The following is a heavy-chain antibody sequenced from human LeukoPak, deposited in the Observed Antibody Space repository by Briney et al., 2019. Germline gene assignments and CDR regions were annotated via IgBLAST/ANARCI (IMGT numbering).Heavy chain of an antibody. V-gene: IGHV3-30*04. D-gene: IGHD3-10*01. CDR3: ARLGEWGLVSGSFDH. CDR2: ISYDGSNK. Sequence: PGRSLRLSCAASGFTFSSYAMHWVRQAPGKGLEWVAVISYDGSNKYHADSVKGRFTISRDNSKNTLYLQMNSLRAEDTAVYYCARLGEWGLVSGSFDHWGQGTLVTVSS. CDR1: GFTFSSYA. J-gene: IGHJ4*02.